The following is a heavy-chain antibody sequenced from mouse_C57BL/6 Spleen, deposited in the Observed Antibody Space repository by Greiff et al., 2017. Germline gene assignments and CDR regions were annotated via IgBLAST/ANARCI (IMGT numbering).Heavy chain of an antibody. CDR1: GYSITSGYY. J-gene: IGHJ2*01. CDR2: ISYDGSN. V-gene: IGHV3-6*01. Sequence: DVQLQESGPGLVKPSQSLSLTCSVTGYSITSGYYWNWIRQFPGNKLEWMGYISYDGSNNYNPSLKNRISITRDTSKNQFFLKLNSVTTEDTATYYCARHLYYDYAIDYWGQGTTLTVSS. D-gene: IGHD2-4*01. CDR3: ARHLYYDYAIDY.